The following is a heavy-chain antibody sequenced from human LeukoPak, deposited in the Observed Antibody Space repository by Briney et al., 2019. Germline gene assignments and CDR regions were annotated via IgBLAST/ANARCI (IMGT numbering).Heavy chain of an antibody. Sequence: SQTLSLTCTVSGGSISSGSYYWSWIRQPAGKGLEWIGRIYTSGSTNYNPSLKSRVTISVDTSKNQFSLKLSSVTAADTAVYYCARVRGAYYYYYMDVWGKGTTVIVSS. CDR1: GGSISSGSYY. CDR3: ARVRGAYYYYYMDV. V-gene: IGHV4-61*02. CDR2: IYTSGST. D-gene: IGHD3-10*01. J-gene: IGHJ6*03.